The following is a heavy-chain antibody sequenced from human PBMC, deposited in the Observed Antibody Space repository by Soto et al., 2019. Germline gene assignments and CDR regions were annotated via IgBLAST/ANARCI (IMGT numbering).Heavy chain of an antibody. V-gene: IGHV3-30*18. J-gene: IGHJ6*02. CDR3: AKDLLRPGRAYGMDV. CDR2: ISYDGSNK. Sequence: QVQLVESGGGVVQPGRSLRLSCAASGFTFSSYGMHWVRQAPGKGLEWVAVISYDGSNKYYADSVKGRFTISRDNSKNTLYLQMHSLRAEATAVYYCAKDLLRPGRAYGMDVWGQGTTVTVSS. D-gene: IGHD6-25*01. CDR1: GFTFSSYG.